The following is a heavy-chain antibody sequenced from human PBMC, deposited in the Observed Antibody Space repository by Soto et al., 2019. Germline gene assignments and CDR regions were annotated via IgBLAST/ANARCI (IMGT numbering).Heavy chain of an antibody. CDR3: ARGPIAVAGTLPGY. D-gene: IGHD6-19*01. CDR2: IYYSGST. CDR1: GGSVSSGSYF. Sequence: QVQLQESGPGLVKPSETLSLTCTVSGGSVSSGSYFWSWIRQPPGKGLEWIGYIYYSGSTNYNPSPKSRDTISVDTSKNQFSLKLSSVTAADTAVYYCARGPIAVAGTLPGYWGQGTLVTVSS. V-gene: IGHV4-61*01. J-gene: IGHJ4*02.